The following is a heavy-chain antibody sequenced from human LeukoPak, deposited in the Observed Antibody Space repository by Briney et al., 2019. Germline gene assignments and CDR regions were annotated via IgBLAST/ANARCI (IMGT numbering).Heavy chain of an antibody. CDR3: ARSNYDFWSGYYQDY. D-gene: IGHD3-3*01. Sequence: GGSLRLSCAASGFTFSSYSMNWVRQAPGKGLEWVSSISSSSSYIHYADSVKGRFTISRDNSKNTLYLQMNSLRAEDTAVYYCARSNYDFWSGYYQDYWGQGTLVTVSS. CDR2: ISSSSSYI. J-gene: IGHJ4*02. CDR1: GFTFSSYS. V-gene: IGHV3-21*01.